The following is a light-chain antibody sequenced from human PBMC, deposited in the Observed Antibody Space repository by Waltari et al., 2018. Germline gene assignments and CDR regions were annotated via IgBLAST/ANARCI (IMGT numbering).Light chain of an antibody. Sequence: IQMPQSPSSLSASVGDRVTITCRASQSIRNFLNWYQQKPGKAPKLLIYAASSLQGGVPSRFSGSGSGTDFTLTISSLQPEDFATYSCQQSYSSPYTFGQGTKLQIK. CDR3: QQSYSSPYT. J-gene: IGKJ2*01. CDR1: QSIRNF. CDR2: AAS. V-gene: IGKV1-39*01.